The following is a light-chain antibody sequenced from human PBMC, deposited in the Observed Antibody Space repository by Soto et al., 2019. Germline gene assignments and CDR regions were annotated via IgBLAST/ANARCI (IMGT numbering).Light chain of an antibody. Sequence: EIVLTQSPGTLSLSPGERATLSCRASQSVSSTYLAWYQQKSCQAPRLLIYRASSRATGIPDRFSGSGSGTDFTLTINRLEPEDFAVYYCQLYGSVPPYTFGQGTKLEIK. CDR1: QSVSSTY. CDR3: QLYGSVPPYT. V-gene: IGKV3-20*01. CDR2: RAS. J-gene: IGKJ2*01.